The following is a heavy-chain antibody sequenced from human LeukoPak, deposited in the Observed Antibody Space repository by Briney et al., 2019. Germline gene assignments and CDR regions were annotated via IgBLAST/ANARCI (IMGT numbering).Heavy chain of an antibody. CDR3: ASGYSFFDY. CDR1: GFTVSNND. D-gene: IGHD4-23*01. CDR2: ISYDGSNK. J-gene: IGHJ4*02. V-gene: IGHV3-30-3*01. Sequence: GGSLRLSCAASGFTVSNNDMSWVRQAPGKGLEWVAVISYDGSNKYYADSVKGRFTISRDNSKNTLYLQMNSLRAEDTAVYYCASGYSFFDYWGQGTLVTVSS.